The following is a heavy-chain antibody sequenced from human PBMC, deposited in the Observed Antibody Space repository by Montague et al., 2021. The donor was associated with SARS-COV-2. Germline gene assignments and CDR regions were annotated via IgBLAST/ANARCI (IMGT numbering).Heavy chain of an antibody. V-gene: IGHV6-1*01. Sequence: CAISGDSVSSNIATWNWIRQSPSRGLEWLGGTYYRSKWYNDYAESVKSRITIDPNTSKHQFSLHLNSVTPEDTAVYYCARIPVGSKYYFDFWGQGTLVTASS. CDR3: ARIPVGSKYYFDF. CDR1: GDSVSSNIAT. J-gene: IGHJ4*02. D-gene: IGHD2-2*01. CDR2: TYYRSKWYN.